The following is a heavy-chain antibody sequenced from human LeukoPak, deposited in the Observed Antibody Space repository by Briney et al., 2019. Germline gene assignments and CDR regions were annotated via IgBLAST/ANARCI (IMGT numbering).Heavy chain of an antibody. CDR3: ARLNIAADY. CDR1: GFTFSSYG. Sequence: GGSLRLSCAASGFTFSSYGMHWVRQAPGKGLEWVALIWHDGSNNYYADSVKGRFTISRDNSKNTLYLQMNSLRAEDTAVYYCARLNIAADYWGQGTLVTVSS. D-gene: IGHD6-13*01. V-gene: IGHV3-33*01. J-gene: IGHJ4*02. CDR2: IWHDGSNN.